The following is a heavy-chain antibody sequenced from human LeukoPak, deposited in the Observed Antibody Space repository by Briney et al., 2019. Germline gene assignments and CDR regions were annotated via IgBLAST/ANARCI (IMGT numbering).Heavy chain of an antibody. J-gene: IGHJ5*02. Sequence: PGGSLRLSCAASGFTFSHHWMSWVRQAPGKGLVWVSRINGDVTTTTYADSVKGRFTISRDNAKNTLYLQMNRLRAEDTAIYYGARSDWFDPWGQGTLVTVSS. CDR2: INGDVTTT. CDR1: GFTFSHHW. CDR3: ARSDWFDP. V-gene: IGHV3-74*01.